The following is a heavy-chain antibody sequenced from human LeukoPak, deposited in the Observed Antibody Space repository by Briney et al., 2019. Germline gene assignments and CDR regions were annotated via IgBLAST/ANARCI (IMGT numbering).Heavy chain of an antibody. CDR1: GYTFTSYG. J-gene: IGHJ4*02. CDR2: ISAYNGNT. D-gene: IGHD1-26*01. CDR3: ARELRYSGSYALGLGY. V-gene: IGHV1-18*01. Sequence: GASVKVSCKASGYTFTSYGISWVRQAPGQGLEWMGWISAYNGNTNYAQKLQGRVTMTRDTSTSTVYMELSSLRSEDTAVYYCARELRYSGSYALGLGYWGQGTLVTVSS.